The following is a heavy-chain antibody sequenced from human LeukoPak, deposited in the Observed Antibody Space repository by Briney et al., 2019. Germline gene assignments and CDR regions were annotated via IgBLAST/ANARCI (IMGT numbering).Heavy chain of an antibody. CDR1: GFTFSSYE. D-gene: IGHD3-3*01. CDR2: ISSSGSTI. CDR3: ARETTPDYDFWSGYPYYFDY. V-gene: IGHV3-48*03. Sequence: GGSLRLSCAASGFTFSSYEMNWVRQAPGKGLEWVSYISSSGSTIYYADSVKGRFTISRDNAKNSLYLQMNSLRAEDTAVYYCARETTPDYDFWSGYPYYFDYWGQGTLVTVSS. J-gene: IGHJ4*02.